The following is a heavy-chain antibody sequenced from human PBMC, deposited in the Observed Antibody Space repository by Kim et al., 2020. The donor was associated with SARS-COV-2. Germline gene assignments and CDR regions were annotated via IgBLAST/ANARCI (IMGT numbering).Heavy chain of an antibody. CDR2: IYYSGST. CDR3: ARARNAYSGYEQGWFDP. J-gene: IGHJ5*02. D-gene: IGHD5-12*01. CDR1: GGSISSGGYY. V-gene: IGHV4-31*03. Sequence: SETLSLTCTVSGGSISSGGYYWSWIRQHPGKGLEWIGYIYYSGSTYYNPSLKSRVTISVDTSKNQFSLKLSSVTAADTAVYYCARARNAYSGYEQGWFDPWGQGTLVTVSS.